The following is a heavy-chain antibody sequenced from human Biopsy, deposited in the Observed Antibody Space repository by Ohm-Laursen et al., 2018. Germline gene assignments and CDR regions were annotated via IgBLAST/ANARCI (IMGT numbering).Heavy chain of an antibody. V-gene: IGHV4-39*01. Sequence: SDTLSLTCTVSGDSISSDIYYWVWIRQPPGKGLEWIGNIYNSESTSTYYNLSLKGRVSISVDTSYNQFSLKLTSVTAADTAVYFCARRVSGSGRVDPWGQGTLVTVSS. D-gene: IGHD3-10*01. CDR3: ARRVSGSGRVDP. CDR1: GDSISSDIYY. J-gene: IGHJ5*02. CDR2: IYNSESTST.